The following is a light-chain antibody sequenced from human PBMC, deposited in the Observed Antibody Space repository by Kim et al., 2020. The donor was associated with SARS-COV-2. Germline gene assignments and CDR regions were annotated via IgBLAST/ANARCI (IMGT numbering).Light chain of an antibody. Sequence: QSLTFSCTGTSSDVGGYNYVSWYQQHPGKAPKLMIYEVSKRPSGVPDRFSGSKSGNTASLTVSGLQAEDEADYYCSSYAGSNNVVFGGGTQLTVL. CDR1: SSDVGGYNY. CDR3: SSYAGSNNVV. V-gene: IGLV2-8*01. J-gene: IGLJ2*01. CDR2: EVS.